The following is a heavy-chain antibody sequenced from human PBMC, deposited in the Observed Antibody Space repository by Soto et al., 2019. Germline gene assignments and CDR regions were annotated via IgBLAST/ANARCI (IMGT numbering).Heavy chain of an antibody. CDR3: ARGYSTGYFDY. Sequence: QVQLVQSGAEVKKPGSSMKVSCKTSGGTFSNYYISWVRQAPGQGLEWMGDIIPMFDTPKYAQQFQGRVTITADESTSAAYMELSSLRAEDTAVYYCARGYSTGYFDYWGQGTLITVSS. CDR2: IIPMFDTP. J-gene: IGHJ4*02. D-gene: IGHD1-20*01. CDR1: GGTFSNYY. V-gene: IGHV1-69*01.